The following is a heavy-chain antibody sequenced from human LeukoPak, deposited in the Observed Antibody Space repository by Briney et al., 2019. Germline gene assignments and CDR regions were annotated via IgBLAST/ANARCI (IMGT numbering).Heavy chain of an antibody. CDR1: GYSFTSYW. J-gene: IGHJ6*01. D-gene: IGHD4-17*01. V-gene: IGHV5-10-1*01. CDR3: ARQPIYGDYAQPVSYYGMYV. CDR2: IDPSDSYT. Sequence: GESIKISCKGSGYSFTSYWISWVRQMPGKGLEWMGRIDPSDSYTNYSPSFQGHVTISADKSISTAYLQWSSLKASDTAMYYCARQPIYGDYAQPVSYYGMYVWGQGTTVTVSS.